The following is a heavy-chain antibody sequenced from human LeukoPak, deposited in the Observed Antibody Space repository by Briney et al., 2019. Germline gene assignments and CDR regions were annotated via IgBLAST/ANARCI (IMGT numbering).Heavy chain of an antibody. CDR1: GFTFSSYA. CDR3: AKDQSPFLEWFYYYYMDV. V-gene: IGHV3-23*01. CDR2: ISGSGGST. D-gene: IGHD3-3*01. J-gene: IGHJ6*03. Sequence: PGGSLRLSCAASGFTFSSYAMSWVRQAPGKGLEWVSAISGSGGSTYYADSVKGRFTISRDNSKNTLYLQMNSLRAEDTAVYYCAKDQSPFLEWFYYYYMDVWGKGTTVTVSS.